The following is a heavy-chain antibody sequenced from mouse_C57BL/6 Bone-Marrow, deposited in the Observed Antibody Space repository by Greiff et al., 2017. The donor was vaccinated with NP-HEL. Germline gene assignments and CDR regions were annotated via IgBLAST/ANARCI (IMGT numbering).Heavy chain of an antibody. CDR3: ARRDYYSNYDYAMDY. V-gene: IGHV1-69*01. CDR1: GYTFTSYW. J-gene: IGHJ4*01. Sequence: QVQLQQSGAELVMPGASVKLSCKASGYTFTSYWMHWVKQRPGQGLEWIGEIDPSDSYTNYNQKFKGKSTLTVDKSSSTAYMQLSSLTSEDSAVYYCARRDYYSNYDYAMDYWGQGTSVTVSS. D-gene: IGHD2-5*01. CDR2: IDPSDSYT.